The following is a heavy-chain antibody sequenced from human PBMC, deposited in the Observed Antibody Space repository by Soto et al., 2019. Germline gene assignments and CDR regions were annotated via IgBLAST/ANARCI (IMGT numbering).Heavy chain of an antibody. Sequence: ASVKVSCKASGYTFTSYDINWVRQATGQGLEWMGWMNPNSGNTGYAQKFQGRVTMTRNTSISTAYMELSSLRSEDTAVYYCARTRGLLRYFGGGSYGMDVWGQGTTVTVSS. CDR3: ARTRGLLRYFGGGSYGMDV. D-gene: IGHD3-9*01. J-gene: IGHJ6*02. V-gene: IGHV1-8*01. CDR2: MNPNSGNT. CDR1: GYTFTSYD.